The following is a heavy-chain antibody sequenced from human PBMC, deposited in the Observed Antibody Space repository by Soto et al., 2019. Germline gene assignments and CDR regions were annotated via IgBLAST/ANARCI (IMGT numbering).Heavy chain of an antibody. Sequence: SETLSLTCTVSGGSISSSSYYWGWIRQPPGKGLEWIGSIYYSGSTYYNPSLKSRVTISVDTSKNLFSLKLSSVTAADTAVYYCARLRWFGELSLHYFDYWGQGTLVTVSS. J-gene: IGHJ4*02. D-gene: IGHD3-10*01. CDR1: GGSISSSSYY. CDR3: ARLRWFGELSLHYFDY. CDR2: IYYSGST. V-gene: IGHV4-39*01.